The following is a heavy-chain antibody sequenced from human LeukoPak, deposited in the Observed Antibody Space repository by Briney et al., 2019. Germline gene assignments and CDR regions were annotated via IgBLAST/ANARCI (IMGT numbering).Heavy chain of an antibody. Sequence: SVKVSCKASGGTFSSYAISWVRQAPGQGLEWMGRIIPIFGTANYAQNFQGRVTITTAESTSTAYMELSSLRSEDTAVYYCARDGYYGSGSYYDYWGQGTLVTVSS. CDR3: ARDGYYGSGSYYDY. D-gene: IGHD3-10*01. CDR2: IIPIFGTA. J-gene: IGHJ4*02. V-gene: IGHV1-69*05. CDR1: GGTFSSYA.